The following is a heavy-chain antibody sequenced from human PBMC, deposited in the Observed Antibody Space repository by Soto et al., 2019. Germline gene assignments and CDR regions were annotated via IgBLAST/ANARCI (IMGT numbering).Heavy chain of an antibody. CDR2: IIPLFGTA. Sequence: QVYLVQSGAEVKKPGSSVKISCKASGGIFSSNTINWVRQAAGQGLEWMGGIIPLFGTANYAEKFQGRVTITEDKSAKTEYMELTSLRXXXXXVYYCASKAACGGDCYAFDSWGQGTLVTVSS. CDR3: ASKAACGGDCYAFDS. J-gene: IGHJ4*02. D-gene: IGHD2-21*02. CDR1: GGIFSSNT. V-gene: IGHV1-69*06.